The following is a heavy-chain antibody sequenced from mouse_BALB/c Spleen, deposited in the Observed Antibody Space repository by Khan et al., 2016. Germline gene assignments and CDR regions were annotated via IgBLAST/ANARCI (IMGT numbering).Heavy chain of an antibody. CDR3: TRSPTATRYFDV. D-gene: IGHD1-2*01. Sequence: EVQLQESGPGLVKPSQSLSLTCTVTGYSITSDYAWNWIRQFPGNKLEWMGYIRYSGSTTYNPSLKSRISITRDTSKNQFFLQLYSVTTDDTATXYCTRSPTATRYFDVWGAGTTVTVSS. CDR1: GYSITSDYA. J-gene: IGHJ1*01. CDR2: IRYSGST. V-gene: IGHV3-2*02.